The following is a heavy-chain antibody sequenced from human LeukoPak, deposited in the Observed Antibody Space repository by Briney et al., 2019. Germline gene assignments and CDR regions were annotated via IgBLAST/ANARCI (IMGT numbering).Heavy chain of an antibody. J-gene: IGHJ5*02. CDR2: INPNSGGT. Sequence: ASVKVSCKASGGTFSSYAISWVRQAPGQGLEWMGWINPNSGGTNYAQKFQGRVTITADKSTSTAYMELSSLRSEDTAVYYCATTGSQYYDILTGYPDWFDPWGQGTLVTVSS. CDR1: GGTFSSYA. D-gene: IGHD3-9*01. CDR3: ATTGSQYYDILTGYPDWFDP. V-gene: IGHV1-69*10.